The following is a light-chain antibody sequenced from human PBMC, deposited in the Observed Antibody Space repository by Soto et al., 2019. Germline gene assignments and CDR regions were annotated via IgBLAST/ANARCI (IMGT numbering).Light chain of an antibody. Sequence: QSALTQPASVSGSPGQSITISCTGSGRDIGAYDYVSWYQQHPGKAPKLLIYGVKNRPSGVSYRFSASKSAFTVSLTISGLQAEDEAHYYCSSYTTSYFYVFGPGTKLTVL. V-gene: IGLV2-14*01. CDR1: GRDIGAYDY. J-gene: IGLJ1*01. CDR2: GVK. CDR3: SSYTTSYFYV.